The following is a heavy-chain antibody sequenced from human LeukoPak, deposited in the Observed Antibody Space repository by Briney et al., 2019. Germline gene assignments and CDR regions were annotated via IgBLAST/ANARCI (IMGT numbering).Heavy chain of an antibody. CDR1: GGSFSGYY. CDR3: ARGPSVRYFDWLDYFDY. V-gene: IGHV4-34*01. Sequence: TSETLSLTCAVYGGSFSGYYWSWIRQPPGKGLEWIGEINHSGSTNYNPSLKSRVTISVDTSKNQFSLKLSSVTAADTAAYYCARGPSVRYFDWLDYFDYWGQGTLVTVSS. D-gene: IGHD3-9*01. J-gene: IGHJ4*02. CDR2: INHSGST.